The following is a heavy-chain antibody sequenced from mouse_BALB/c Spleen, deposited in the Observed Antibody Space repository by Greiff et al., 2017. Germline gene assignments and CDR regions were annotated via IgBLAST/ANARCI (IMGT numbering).Heavy chain of an antibody. CDR1: GYSITSDYA. CDR2: ISYSGST. Sequence: EVKLVESGPGLVKPSQSLSLTCTVTGYSITSDYAWNWIRQFPGNKLEWMGYISYSGSTSYNPSLKSRISITRDTSKNQFFLQLNSVTTEDTATYYCARIWDVGYFDYWGQGTTLTVSS. CDR3: ARIWDVGYFDY. J-gene: IGHJ2*01. V-gene: IGHV3-2*02. D-gene: IGHD4-1*01.